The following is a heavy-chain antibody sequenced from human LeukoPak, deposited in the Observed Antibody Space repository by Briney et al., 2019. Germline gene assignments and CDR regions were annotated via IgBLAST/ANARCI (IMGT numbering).Heavy chain of an antibody. CDR3: ARDLAFSFHSSAFDS. Sequence: ASMKVSCKTSGYTFTGYFIHWVRQAPGQGLEWMGWINPHSGDTNYAQNFQGRVTMTRDTSTSTAYMELSSLRSDDAAVYYCARDLAFSFHSSAFDSWGQGTLVTVSS. CDR1: GYTFTGYF. V-gene: IGHV1-2*02. CDR2: INPHSGDT. D-gene: IGHD3-22*01. J-gene: IGHJ4*02.